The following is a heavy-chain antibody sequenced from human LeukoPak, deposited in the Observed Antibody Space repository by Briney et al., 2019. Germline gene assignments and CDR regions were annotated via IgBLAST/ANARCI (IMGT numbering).Heavy chain of an antibody. CDR1: GFTFSSYP. CDR2: INTDTRGT. J-gene: IGHJ4*02. Sequence: GGSLRLSCAASGFTFSSYPMHWVRQAPGKGLVWVSIINTDTRGTYYADSVKGRFTISRDNAKDTLYLQMNSLRAEDTAVYYCVRAGAYHFDNWGQGTLVTVSS. D-gene: IGHD3-16*01. V-gene: IGHV3-74*01. CDR3: VRAGAYHFDN.